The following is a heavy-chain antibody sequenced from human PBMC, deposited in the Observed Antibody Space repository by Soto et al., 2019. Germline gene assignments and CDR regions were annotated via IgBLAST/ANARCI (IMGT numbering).Heavy chain of an antibody. CDR3: ARGVYNNFDP. CDR2: ISSTSSYT. D-gene: IGHD1-1*01. Sequence: RQAPGKGLEWISHISSTSSYTNYADSVRGRFTISRYNANNSLYLQMNSLRAEDTAVYYCARGVYNNFDPWGQGTLVSVSS. V-gene: IGHV3-11*06. J-gene: IGHJ5*02.